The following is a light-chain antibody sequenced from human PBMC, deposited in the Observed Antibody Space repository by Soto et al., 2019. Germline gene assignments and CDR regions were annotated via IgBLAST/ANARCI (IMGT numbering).Light chain of an antibody. CDR2: GAS. CDR1: VSVRTD. CDR3: QQYNNWPRT. Sequence: EIVITQSPDTLSLSPGQRATLSCRASVSVRTDLAWYQQKPGQAPRLLIYGASTRAAGVPVRFSGSGSGTEFTLTISSLQSEDFAVYYCQQYNNWPRTFGQGTKVDIK. V-gene: IGKV3-15*01. J-gene: IGKJ1*01.